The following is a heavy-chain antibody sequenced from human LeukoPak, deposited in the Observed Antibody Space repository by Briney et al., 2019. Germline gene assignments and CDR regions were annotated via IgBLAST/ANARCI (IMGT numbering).Heavy chain of an antibody. CDR3: ASYSASGAYFGQ. CDR2: IYSSGNT. V-gene: IGHV4-4*07. D-gene: IGHD6-13*01. Sequence: KPSETLSLTCTVSGVSISSYYWSWIRPPAGKGLEWIGRIYSSGNTNYNPSLKSRVTMSVDTSQNQFSLKLGSVTAADTALYFCASYSASGAYFGQWGQGALVTVSS. CDR1: GVSISSYY. J-gene: IGHJ4*02.